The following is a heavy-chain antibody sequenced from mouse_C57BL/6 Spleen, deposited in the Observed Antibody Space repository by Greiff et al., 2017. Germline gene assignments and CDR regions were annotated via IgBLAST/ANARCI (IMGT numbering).Heavy chain of an antibody. CDR2: ISDGGSYT. J-gene: IGHJ2*01. Sequence: EVQLVESGGGLVKPGGSLKLSCAASGFTFSSYAMSWVRQTPEKRLEWVATISDGGSYTYYPDNVKGRFTISRDNAKNNLYLQMSHLKSEDTAMYYCARDQTGTDFDYWGQGTTLTVSS. V-gene: IGHV5-4*01. CDR1: GFTFSSYA. CDR3: ARDQTGTDFDY. D-gene: IGHD4-1*01.